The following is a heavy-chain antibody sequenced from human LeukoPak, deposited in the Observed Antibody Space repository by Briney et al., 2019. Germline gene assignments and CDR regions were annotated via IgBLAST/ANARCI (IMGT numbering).Heavy chain of an antibody. D-gene: IGHD2-2*01. V-gene: IGHV3-30*02. CDR3: AKDRCSSSTCREAFEI. Sequence: PGGSLRLSCAVSGFTFSRYGMHWIRQAPGKGMEGVAFIWYDGKNDQEYAESVKGRFTISRDNSKNTLYLQMNSLRPEDTAMYYCAKDRCSSSTCREAFEIWGQGTLVTVSS. J-gene: IGHJ3*02. CDR2: IWYDGKNDQ. CDR1: GFTFSRYG.